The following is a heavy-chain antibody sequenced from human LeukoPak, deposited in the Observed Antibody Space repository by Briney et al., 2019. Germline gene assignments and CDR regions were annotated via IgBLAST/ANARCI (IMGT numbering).Heavy chain of an antibody. CDR1: GFTFSTFA. V-gene: IGHV3-23*01. J-gene: IGHJ1*01. D-gene: IGHD1-26*01. CDR3: AIPANSESYYYFQH. CDR2: IFPSGGEI. Sequence: GGSLRLSCAASGFTFSTFAMIWVRQPPGKGLEWVSSIFPSGGEIHYADSVRGRFTISRDNSKSTLSLQMNSLRAEDTAIYYCAIPANSESYYYFQHWGQGTLVTVSS.